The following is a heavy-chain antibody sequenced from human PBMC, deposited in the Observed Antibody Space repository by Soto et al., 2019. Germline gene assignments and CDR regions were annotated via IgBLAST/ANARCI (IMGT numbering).Heavy chain of an antibody. V-gene: IGHV1-46*01. CDR3: ARVDPGVYRGDYYGWLAP. Sequence: ASVKVSCKASGYTFTTYYMHWVRQAPGQGLEWMGIINTSDGSTNYAQKFQGRVTVTRDTSTSTVYMELSSLTSEDTAVYYCARVDPGVYRGDYYGWLAPWGQGTPVPVSS. CDR1: GYTFTTYY. J-gene: IGHJ5*02. D-gene: IGHD3-10*01. CDR2: INTSDGST.